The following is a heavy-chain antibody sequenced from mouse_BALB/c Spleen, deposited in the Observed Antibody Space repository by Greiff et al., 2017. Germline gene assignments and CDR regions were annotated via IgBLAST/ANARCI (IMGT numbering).Heavy chain of an antibody. V-gene: IGHV5-17*02. D-gene: IGHD2-14*01. CDR3: ARSYYRGDYAMDY. CDR2: ISSGSSTI. Sequence: EVKVVESGGGLVQPGGSRKLSCAASGFTFSSFGMHWVRQAPEKGLEWVAYISSGSSTIYYADTVKGRFTISRDNPKNTLFLQMTSLRSEDTAMYYCARSYYRGDYAMDYWGQGTSVTVSS. CDR1: GFTFSSFG. J-gene: IGHJ4*01.